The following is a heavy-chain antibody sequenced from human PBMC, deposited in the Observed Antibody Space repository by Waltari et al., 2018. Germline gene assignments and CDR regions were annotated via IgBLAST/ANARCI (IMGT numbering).Heavy chain of an antibody. CDR1: GFNFNIYG. CDR3: AREDIVSETQWRGNQYRGNSGYDL. Sequence: QVFLVESGGGVVQPGDSLRLSCVSSGFNFNIYGMHWVGQAPGKGLGWVAFPGVDGINKHYADSVKGRFTISRDNTKNTLYLQMNSLRGEDSAMYYCAREDIVSETQWRGNQYRGNSGYDLWGQGTLVSVSS. CDR2: PGVDGINK. V-gene: IGHV3-30*02. J-gene: IGHJ4*01. D-gene: IGHD5-12*01.